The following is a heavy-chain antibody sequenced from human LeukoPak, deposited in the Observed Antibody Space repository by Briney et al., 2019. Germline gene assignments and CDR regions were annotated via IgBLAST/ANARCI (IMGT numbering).Heavy chain of an antibody. D-gene: IGHD2-15*01. CDR2: IYYSGST. CDR3: ARVEEYCSGGSCYIGNYYYYMDV. CDR1: GGSISSYY. V-gene: IGHV4-59*01. Sequence: SETLSLTCTVSGGSISSYYWSWIRQPPGKGLEWIGYIYYSGSTNYNPSLKSRVTISVDTSKNQFSLKLSSVTAADTAVYYCARVEEYCSGGSCYIGNYYYYMDVWGKGTTVTISS. J-gene: IGHJ6*03.